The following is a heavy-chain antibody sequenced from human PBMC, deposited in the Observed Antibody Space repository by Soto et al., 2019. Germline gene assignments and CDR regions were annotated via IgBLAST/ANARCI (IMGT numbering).Heavy chain of an antibody. Sequence: QMQLVQSGPEVKKPGTSVKVSCKASGFTFTSSAVQWVRQARGQRLEWIGWIVVGSGNTNYAQKFQERVTITRVMSTSTAYMELSSLRSEDTAVYYCAADHGYSYGTDAFDIWGQGTMVTVSS. V-gene: IGHV1-58*01. CDR1: GFTFTSSA. CDR2: IVVGSGNT. D-gene: IGHD5-18*01. CDR3: AADHGYSYGTDAFDI. J-gene: IGHJ3*02.